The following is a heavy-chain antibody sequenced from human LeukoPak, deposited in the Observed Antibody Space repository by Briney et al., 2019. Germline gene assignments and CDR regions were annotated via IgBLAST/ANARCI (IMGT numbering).Heavy chain of an antibody. CDR2: ISSSGSTI. D-gene: IGHD2-15*01. V-gene: IGHV3-11*01. J-gene: IGHJ6*02. CDR1: GFTFSDYY. CDR3: ARSLGYYYYYYGMDV. Sequence: GGSLRLSCAASGFTFSDYYMSWIRQAPGKGLEWVSYISSSGSTIYYADSVKGRFTISRDNTKNSLYLQMNSLRAEDTAVYYCARSLGYYYYYYGMDVWGQGTTVTVSS.